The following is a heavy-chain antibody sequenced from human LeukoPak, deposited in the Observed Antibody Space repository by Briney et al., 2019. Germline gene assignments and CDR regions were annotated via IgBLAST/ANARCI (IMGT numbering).Heavy chain of an antibody. CDR2: VSPDGSTT. V-gene: IGHV3-74*03. CDR3: AREINKWFDP. J-gene: IGHJ5*02. CDR1: GFTFSNHW. Sequence: SGGSLRLSCAASGFTFSNHWMHWVRQAPGEGLVWASRVSPDGSTTKNADSVKGRFTISRDNARSTVFLQLNSLRAEDTAVYYCAREINKWFDPWGQGTLVTVSS.